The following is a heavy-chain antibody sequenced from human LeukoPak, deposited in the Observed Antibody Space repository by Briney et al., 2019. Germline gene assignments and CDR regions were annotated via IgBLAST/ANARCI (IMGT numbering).Heavy chain of an antibody. CDR1: GFTFSSYG. D-gene: IGHD3-22*01. J-gene: IGHJ6*02. V-gene: IGHV3-30*02. CDR2: IRYDGIDI. Sequence: PGGSLRLSCATSGFTFSSYGMHWVRQAPGKGLEWVAFIRYDGIDIYYADSVKGRFTISRDNSKDTLHLQMNSLRAEDTAVYYCARDYYDSSGAADGMDVWGQGTTVTVSS. CDR3: ARDYYDSSGAADGMDV.